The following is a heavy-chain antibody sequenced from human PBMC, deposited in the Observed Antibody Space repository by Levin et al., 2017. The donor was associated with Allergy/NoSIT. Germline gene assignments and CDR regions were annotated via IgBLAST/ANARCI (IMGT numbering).Heavy chain of an antibody. V-gene: IGHV3-23*01. J-gene: IGHJ2*01. CDR1: GFAFSSYS. CDR2: IDGRSVAT. CDR3: AREGRGLILWFGENWYFDL. Sequence: GESLKISCAASGFAFSSYSMSWVRQAPGKGLEWVSDIDGRSVATYYADSVKGRFTISRDNSKNTVYLQMNSLRAEDTAIYYCAREGRGLILWFGENWYFDLWGRGTLVTVSS. D-gene: IGHD3-10*01.